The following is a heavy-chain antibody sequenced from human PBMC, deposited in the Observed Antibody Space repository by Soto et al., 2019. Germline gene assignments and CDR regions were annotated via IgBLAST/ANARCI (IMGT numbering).Heavy chain of an antibody. CDR1: GFTFSSYD. V-gene: IGHV3-13*01. D-gene: IGHD4-17*01. Sequence: EVQLVESGGGLVQPGGSLRLSCAASGFTFSSYDMHWVRQATGKGLEWVSAIGTAGDTYYPGSVKGRFTISRENAKNSLYLQMNSLRAGDTAVYYCARTKTTLTTWYFDLWGRGTLVTVSS. J-gene: IGHJ2*01. CDR2: IGTAGDT. CDR3: ARTKTTLTTWYFDL.